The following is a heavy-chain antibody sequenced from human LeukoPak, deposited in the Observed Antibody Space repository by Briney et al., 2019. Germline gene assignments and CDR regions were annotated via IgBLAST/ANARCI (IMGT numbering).Heavy chain of an antibody. D-gene: IGHD5-18*01. J-gene: IGHJ4*02. Sequence: GGSLRLSCAASGFTFSNYGMNWVRQAPGKGLEWVSVTDTSGVITYYTDSVKGRFTISRDNSKNTLNPQMDSLRVEDTAVYYCAKGDTGVIRRYYLDSWGQGTLVTVSS. V-gene: IGHV3-23*05. CDR3: AKGDTGVIRRYYLDS. CDR1: GFTFSNYG. CDR2: TDTSGVIT.